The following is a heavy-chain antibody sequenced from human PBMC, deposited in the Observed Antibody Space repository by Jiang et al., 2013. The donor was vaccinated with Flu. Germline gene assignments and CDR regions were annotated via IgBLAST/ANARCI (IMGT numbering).Heavy chain of an antibody. CDR1: GYTFTSYG. V-gene: IGHV1-18*04. CDR3: ATGYCSSTSCYTGGDFDY. J-gene: IGHJ4*02. Sequence: EVKKPGASVKVSCKASGYTFTSYGISWVRQAPGQGLEWMGWISAYNGNTNYAQKLQGRVTMTTDTSTSTAYMELRSLRSDDTAVYYCATGYCSSTSCYTGGDFDYWGQGTLVTVSS. CDR2: ISAYNGNT. D-gene: IGHD2-2*02.